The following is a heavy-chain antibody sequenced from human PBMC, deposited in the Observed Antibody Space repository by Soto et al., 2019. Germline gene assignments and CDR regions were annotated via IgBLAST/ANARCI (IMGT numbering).Heavy chain of an antibody. CDR2: INSGSTSV. Sequence: EVQLVESGGGLGQPGGSRRLSCVASGFIFNSYSMNWVRQAPGKGLEWISYINSGSTSVFYADSVKGRFTISRDNAKNSLYLQMNSLRAEDTAVYYCASSASPDAYWGQGTLVTVSS. CDR3: ASSASPDAY. D-gene: IGHD1-26*01. CDR1: GFIFNSYS. V-gene: IGHV3-48*01. J-gene: IGHJ4*01.